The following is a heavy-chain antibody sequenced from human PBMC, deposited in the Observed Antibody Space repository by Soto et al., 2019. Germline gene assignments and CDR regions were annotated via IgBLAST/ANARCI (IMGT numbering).Heavy chain of an antibody. V-gene: IGHV4-34*01. CDR2: INYSEST. D-gene: IGHD1-20*01. CDR1: GGSFSGYY. Sequence: QVQLQQWGAGLLKPAETLSLTCAVYGGSFSGYYWSWIRQPPGKGLEWIGEINYSESTNYNPSLKSRVTISIDPSKNQFSLKLNSVTAADTAVYYCARGGISGTTARVDYWGQGTLVTVSS. CDR3: ARGGISGTTARVDY. J-gene: IGHJ4*02.